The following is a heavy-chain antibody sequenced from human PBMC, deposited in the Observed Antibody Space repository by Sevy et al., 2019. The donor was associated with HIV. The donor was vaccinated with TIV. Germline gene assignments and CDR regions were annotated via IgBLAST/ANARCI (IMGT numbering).Heavy chain of an antibody. J-gene: IGHJ4*02. Sequence: SETLSLTCAISASSISSDYCWAWIRQPPGKGLEWIGSIYHGGNIFHSGSTYYNSSLKSRVTISLDTSKHHFSLNLNSVTAADTPVYYCATGPKIGGSYYVSIWGQGNLVTVSS. CDR3: ATGPKIGGSYYVSI. D-gene: IGHD1-26*01. CDR1: ASSISSDYC. CDR2: IYHGGNIFHSGST. V-gene: IGHV4-28*01.